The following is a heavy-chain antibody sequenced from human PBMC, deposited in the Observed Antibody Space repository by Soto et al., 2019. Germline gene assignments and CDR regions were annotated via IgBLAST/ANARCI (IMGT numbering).Heavy chain of an antibody. CDR3: ARRPTYYGSGSNYYYGMDV. D-gene: IGHD3-10*01. CDR2: IDPSDSHT. V-gene: IGHV5-10-1*01. CDR1: GYSFTNHW. J-gene: IGHJ6*02. Sequence: PGESLKISCKGSGYSFTNHWINWVRQMPGKGLEWIGRIDPSDSHTNYSPSFQGHVSISADKSSSTAYLQWSSLQASDTGMYYCARRPTYYGSGSNYYYGMDVWGQGTTVTVSS.